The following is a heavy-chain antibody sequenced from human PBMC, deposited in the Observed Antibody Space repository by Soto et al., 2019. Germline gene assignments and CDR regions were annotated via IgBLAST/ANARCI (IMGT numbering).Heavy chain of an antibody. CDR2: IYYSGST. J-gene: IGHJ4*02. CDR1: GGSISSGGYY. CDR3: ARGGMSYGEAPFDY. Sequence: SETLSLTCTVSGGSISSGGYYWSWIRQHPGKGLEWIGYIYYSGSTYYNPSLKSRVTISVDTSKNQFSLKLSSVTAADTAVYYCARGGMSYGEAPFDYWGQGTLVTVSS. V-gene: IGHV4-31*03. D-gene: IGHD4-17*01.